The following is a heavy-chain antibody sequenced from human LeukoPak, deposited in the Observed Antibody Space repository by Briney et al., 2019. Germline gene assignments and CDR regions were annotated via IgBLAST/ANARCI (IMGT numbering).Heavy chain of an antibody. D-gene: IGHD2-2*01. CDR1: GFTFSSYD. J-gene: IGHJ5*02. V-gene: IGHV3-30*02. CDR3: AKLTNSWFDP. CDR2: ILYDGSNE. Sequence: GGSLRLSCAASGFTFSSYDMHWVRQAPGKGLEWVTFILYDGSNEYYADSVKGRFTISRDNSKNTLYLQMNSLRAEDTAVYYCAKLTNSWFDPWGQGTLVAVSS.